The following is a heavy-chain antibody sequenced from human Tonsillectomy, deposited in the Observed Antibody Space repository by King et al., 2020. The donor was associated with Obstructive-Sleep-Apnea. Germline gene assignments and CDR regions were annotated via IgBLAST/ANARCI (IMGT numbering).Heavy chain of an antibody. V-gene: IGHV4-59*01. D-gene: IGHD2-2*01. CDR3: ARLRGLYQVATYYYHAMDV. CDR2: IHYSGRS. Sequence: QLQESGPGLVKPSETLSLSCTVSGDSISSYYWSWLRPPPGKGLEWIGYIHYSGRSNYSPSLKSRVTISVDTSKNQFSLKLSSVTAADTAVYYCARLRGLYQVATYYYHAMDVWGQGTAVTVSS. J-gene: IGHJ6*02. CDR1: GDSISSYY.